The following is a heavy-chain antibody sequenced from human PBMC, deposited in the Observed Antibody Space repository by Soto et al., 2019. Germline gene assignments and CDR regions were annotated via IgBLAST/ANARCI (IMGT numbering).Heavy chain of an antibody. CDR1: GFTFSSYA. Sequence: PGGSLRLSCAATGFTFSSYAMSWVRQAPGKGLEWVSAISGSGGSTYYADSVKGRFTISRDNSKNTLYLQMNSLRAEDTAVYYCAKPAYYDILTDYSYYGMDVWGQGTTVTVSS. CDR3: AKPAYYDILTDYSYYGMDV. V-gene: IGHV3-23*01. D-gene: IGHD3-9*01. J-gene: IGHJ6*02. CDR2: ISGSGGST.